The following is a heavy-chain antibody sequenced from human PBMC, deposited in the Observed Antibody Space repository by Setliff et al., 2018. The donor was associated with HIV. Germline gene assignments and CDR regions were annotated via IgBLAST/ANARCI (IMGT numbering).Heavy chain of an antibody. J-gene: IGHJ4*02. D-gene: IGHD3-10*01. Sequence: KPSETLSLTCALSGYSISNGYYWGWIRQPSGKGLEWIGSIYHSGSTFYNPSLRSRVTISVDTSQDQFSLRLTSVTAADTAVYYCAVRNSGNPTRHFDYWGQGTLVTVSS. CDR2: IYHSGST. CDR3: AVRNSGNPTRHFDY. CDR1: GYSISNGYY. V-gene: IGHV4-38-2*01.